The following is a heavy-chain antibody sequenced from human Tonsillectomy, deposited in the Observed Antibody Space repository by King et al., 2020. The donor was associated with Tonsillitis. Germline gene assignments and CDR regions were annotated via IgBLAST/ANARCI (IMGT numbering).Heavy chain of an antibody. Sequence: VQLVESGGGLVQPGGSLRLSCAASGFTFSSYAMSWVRQAPGKGLEWVSTISGSGGSTYYADSVKGRFTISRDNSKNTLYLQMNSLRAEDTAVFYCAKQVGFDSSGYYSDYWGQGTLVTVSS. J-gene: IGHJ4*02. D-gene: IGHD3-22*01. CDR2: ISGSGGST. V-gene: IGHV3-23*04. CDR3: AKQVGFDSSGYYSDY. CDR1: GFTFSSYA.